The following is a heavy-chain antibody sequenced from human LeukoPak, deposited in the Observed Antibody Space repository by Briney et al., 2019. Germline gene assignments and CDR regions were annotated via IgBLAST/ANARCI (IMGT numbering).Heavy chain of an antibody. Sequence: PSETLSLTCTVSGGSISSYYWSWIRQPPGKGLEWIGYIYYSGSTYYNPSLKSRVAISVDTSKNQFSLKLSSVTAADTAVYYCARHPRVVVVPAAINNWFDPWGQGTLVTVSS. CDR2: IYYSGST. D-gene: IGHD2-2*01. CDR1: GGSISSYY. V-gene: IGHV4-59*04. J-gene: IGHJ5*02. CDR3: ARHPRVVVVPAAINNWFDP.